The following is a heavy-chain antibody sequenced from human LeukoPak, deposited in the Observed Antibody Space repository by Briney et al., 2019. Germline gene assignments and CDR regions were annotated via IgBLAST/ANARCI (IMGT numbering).Heavy chain of an antibody. V-gene: IGHV3-30*02. Sequence: PGGSLRLSCAASGFTFSSYGMHWVRQAPGKGLEWVAFIRYDGSYKFYAESVKGRFTVSRDNSKNTLYLQMNSLRAEDTAVYYCARRWGSGDIWGQGTMVTVSS. CDR1: GFTFSSYG. J-gene: IGHJ3*02. CDR2: IRYDGSYK. D-gene: IGHD3-16*01. CDR3: ARRWGSGDI.